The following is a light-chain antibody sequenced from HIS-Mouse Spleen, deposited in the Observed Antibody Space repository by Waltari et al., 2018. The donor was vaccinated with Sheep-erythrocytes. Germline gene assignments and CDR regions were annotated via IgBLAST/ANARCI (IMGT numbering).Light chain of an antibody. V-gene: IGLV2-8*01. Sequence: QSALTQPPSASGSPGQSVTISCTGTSSDVGGYNYVSWYQQHPGKAPKLMIYEVSKRPAGVPDRFCGSKSGNTASLTVAGLQAEDEADYYSSSYAGSNNYVCGTGTKVTVL. CDR3: SSYAGSNNYV. CDR1: SSDVGGYNY. J-gene: IGLJ1*01. CDR2: EVS.